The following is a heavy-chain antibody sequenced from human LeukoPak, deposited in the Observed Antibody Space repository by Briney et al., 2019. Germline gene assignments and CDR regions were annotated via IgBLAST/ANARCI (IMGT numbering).Heavy chain of an antibody. Sequence: ASVKVSCKASGYTFTSYGISWVRQAPGQGLEWMGWISAYNGNTNYAQKLQGRVTMTTDTSTSTAYMELRSLRSDDTAVYYCARKLYYDFWSGYYNGDAFDIWGQGTMVTVSS. D-gene: IGHD3-3*01. J-gene: IGHJ3*02. CDR3: ARKLYYDFWSGYYNGDAFDI. V-gene: IGHV1-18*01. CDR2: ISAYNGNT. CDR1: GYTFTSYG.